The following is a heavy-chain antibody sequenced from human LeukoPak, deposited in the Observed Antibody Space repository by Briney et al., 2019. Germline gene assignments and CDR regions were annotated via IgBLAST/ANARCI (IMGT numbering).Heavy chain of an antibody. D-gene: IGHD4-17*01. J-gene: IGHJ6*02. CDR3: ARSVYGVDYYYYGMDV. Sequence: AGGSLRLSCAASGFTFSSYWMSWVRQAPGKGLEWVANIKQDGSEKYYVDSVKGRFTISRDNAKNSLYLQMNSLRAEDTAVYYCARSVYGVDYYYYGMDVWGQGTTVTVSS. CDR1: GFTFSSYW. V-gene: IGHV3-7*01. CDR2: IKQDGSEK.